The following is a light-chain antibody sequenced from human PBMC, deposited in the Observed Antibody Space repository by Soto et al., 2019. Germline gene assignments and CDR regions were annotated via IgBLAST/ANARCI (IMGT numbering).Light chain of an antibody. V-gene: IGKV3-20*01. J-gene: IGKJ3*01. CDR3: QQYTTSPYT. CDR2: GAS. CDR1: QSVGSNY. Sequence: EIVLTQSPGTLSLSPGERATLYCRASQSVGSNYLAWYQQKPGQAPRVLIYGASSRATGIPDRFSGSGSGADFTLTISRLEPEDFAVYYCQQYTTSPYTFVPGTKMDSK.